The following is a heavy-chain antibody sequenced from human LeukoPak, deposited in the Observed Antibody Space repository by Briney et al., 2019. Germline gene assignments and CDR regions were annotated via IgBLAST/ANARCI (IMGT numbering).Heavy chain of an antibody. J-gene: IGHJ4*02. CDR3: ARATDISSWYLAY. Sequence: VASVKVSCKASGYTFTGYYMHWVRQAPGQELEWMGWLSPNSGDTKFAQKFQGRVTMTRDTSISTAYMELSRLRSDDTAVYYCARATDISSWYLAYWGQGTLVTVSS. CDR1: GYTFTGYY. CDR2: LSPNSGDT. V-gene: IGHV1-2*02. D-gene: IGHD6-13*01.